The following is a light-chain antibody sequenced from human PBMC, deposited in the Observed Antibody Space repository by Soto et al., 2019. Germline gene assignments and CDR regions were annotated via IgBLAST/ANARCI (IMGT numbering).Light chain of an antibody. CDR2: GAS. J-gene: IGKJ1*01. Sequence: DIQMTQSPSSLAASVGDRIIVTCRARQAINTYLNWYHQRPGKAPKVLIYGASTLQSGVPSRFSGSESGTDFTLTISKLQHEGCATYFCQQCYNSPRTVGPGTKVEF. CDR1: QAINTY. V-gene: IGKV1-39*01. CDR3: QQCYNSPRT.